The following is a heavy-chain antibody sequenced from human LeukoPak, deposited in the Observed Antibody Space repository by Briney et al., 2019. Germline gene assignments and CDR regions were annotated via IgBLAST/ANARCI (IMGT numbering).Heavy chain of an antibody. V-gene: IGHV4-59*01. CDR2: IYYSGST. CDR3: ATYPTPYDILTGYSGGVHDAFDI. Sequence: SETLSLTCTVSGGSISSYYWSWIRQPPGKGLEWIGYIYYSGSTNYNPSLKSRVTISVDTSKNQFSLKLSSVTAADTAVYYCATYPTPYDILTGYSGGVHDAFDIWGQGTMVTVSS. CDR1: GGSISSYY. J-gene: IGHJ3*02. D-gene: IGHD3-9*01.